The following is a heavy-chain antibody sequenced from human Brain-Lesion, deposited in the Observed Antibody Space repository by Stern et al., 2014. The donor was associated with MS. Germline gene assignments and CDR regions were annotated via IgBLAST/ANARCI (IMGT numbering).Heavy chain of an antibody. Sequence: VQLVESGPGLVKPSQTLFVTCTVSGDSISRDNYFWSWIRQAAGKRLEWIGRIHASGSTFYNPSLKSRVTISVDPSKTQFSLKLNSVTAEDTAVYYCARASAPLYSGNWFDSWGQGTLVSVSS. CDR3: ARASAPLYSGNWFDS. CDR1: GDSISRDNYF. J-gene: IGHJ5*01. D-gene: IGHD5-18*01. V-gene: IGHV4-61*02. CDR2: IHASGST.